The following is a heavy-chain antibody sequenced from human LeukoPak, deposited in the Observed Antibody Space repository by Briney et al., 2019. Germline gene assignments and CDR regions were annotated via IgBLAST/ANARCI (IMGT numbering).Heavy chain of an antibody. D-gene: IGHD2-21*02. CDR3: ARDAVTAMVWSGFDY. V-gene: IGHV1-46*01. CDR1: GYIFTAYY. J-gene: IGHJ4*02. Sequence: ASVKVSCKTSGYIFTAYYIHWVRQAPGQGLEWMGIINPSGGSTSYAQKFQGRVTMTRDTSTSTVYMELSSLRPEDTAVYYCARDAVTAMVWSGFDYWGQGTLVTVSS. CDR2: INPSGGST.